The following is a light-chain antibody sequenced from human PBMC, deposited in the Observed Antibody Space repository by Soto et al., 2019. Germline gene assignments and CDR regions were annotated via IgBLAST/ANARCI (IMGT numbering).Light chain of an antibody. CDR2: GAS. CDR3: QKYHDSIT. J-gene: IGKJ5*01. Sequence: EIVLTQSPDTLSLSPGDSATLSCRASQSVINNYLAWYQQMPGRAPRLLIYGASNRATVVPDRFIGSGSGTVFTLSISRLEPEDFAVFYCQKYHDSITFGHGTRLEI. CDR1: QSVINNY. V-gene: IGKV3-20*01.